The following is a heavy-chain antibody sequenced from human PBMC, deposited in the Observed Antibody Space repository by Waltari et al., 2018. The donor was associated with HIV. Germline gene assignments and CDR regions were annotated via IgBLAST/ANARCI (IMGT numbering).Heavy chain of an antibody. J-gene: IGHJ4*02. Sequence: QVQLESGGGVVQPGRSLLLSCAGSRFAFNKYVMHWVRQAPGKGLEWVALISSDGNNKDYADSVKGRFTISRDNSKNALYLQMNNLRAEDTAVYYCARDRWTYYDFWSGYPLGYWGQGTLVTVSS. V-gene: IGHV3-30-3*01. CDR1: RFAFNKYV. D-gene: IGHD3-3*01. CDR3: ARDRWTYYDFWSGYPLGY. CDR2: ISSDGNNK.